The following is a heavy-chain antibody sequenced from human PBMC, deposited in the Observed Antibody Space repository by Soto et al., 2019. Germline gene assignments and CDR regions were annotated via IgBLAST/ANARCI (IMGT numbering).Heavy chain of an antibody. CDR2: IYYSGST. V-gene: IGHV4-59*08. CDR3: ARHGPYYAGSGPQGSCFDF. Sequence: QVQLQESGPGLVKPSETLSPTCTVSGGSISSYYWSWIRQPPGKGLEWIGYIYYSGSTNYNPSLKSRVTLSVYPPQTQFSLKLSPVTAADTAVYYCARHGPYYAGSGPQGSCFDFWGQGSLVTVSS. CDR1: GGSISSYY. D-gene: IGHD3-22*01. J-gene: IGHJ4*02.